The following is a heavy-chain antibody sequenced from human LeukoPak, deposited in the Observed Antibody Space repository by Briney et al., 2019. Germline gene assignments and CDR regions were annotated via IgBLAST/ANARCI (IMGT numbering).Heavy chain of an antibody. CDR1: GFTFSSYW. Sequence: GGSLRLSCAASGFTFSSYWMSWVRQAPGKGLEWVANIKQDGSEKYYVDSVKGRFTISRDNAKNSLYLQMNSLRAEDTAMYYCARLRYLIAAAGTFLDYWGQGTLVTVSS. CDR2: IKQDGSEK. V-gene: IGHV3-7*01. CDR3: ARLRYLIAAAGTFLDY. D-gene: IGHD6-13*01. J-gene: IGHJ4*02.